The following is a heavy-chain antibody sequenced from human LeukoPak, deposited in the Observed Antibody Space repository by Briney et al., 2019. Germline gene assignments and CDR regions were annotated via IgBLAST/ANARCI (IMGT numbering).Heavy chain of an antibody. CDR2: ISGSGGGT. D-gene: IGHD3-10*01. Sequence: GGSLRLSCAVSGITLSNYGMSWVRQARGNGLEWDAGISGSGGGTNYADSVQGRFTISRDNPKNTLYLQMNSLRAEDTAVYFCAKRGVVIRVFLVGFHKEAYYFDSWGQGALVTVSS. CDR1: GITLSNYG. CDR3: AKRGVVIRVFLVGFHKEAYYFDS. J-gene: IGHJ4*02. V-gene: IGHV3-23*01.